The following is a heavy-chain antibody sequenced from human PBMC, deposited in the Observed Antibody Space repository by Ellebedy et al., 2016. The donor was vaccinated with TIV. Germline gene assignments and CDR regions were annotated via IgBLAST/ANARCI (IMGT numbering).Heavy chain of an antibody. CDR3: ASFTMVRGVMDY. CDR1: GFTFSTFS. Sequence: PGGSLRLSCAASGFTFSTFSMNWVRQAPGKGLEWVSYIGSFSSAIYYADSVKGRFTISRDNAKNSLSLQMNSLRDEDTAVYYCASFTMVRGVMDYWGQGTLVTVSS. V-gene: IGHV3-48*02. CDR2: IGSFSSAI. J-gene: IGHJ4*02. D-gene: IGHD3-10*01.